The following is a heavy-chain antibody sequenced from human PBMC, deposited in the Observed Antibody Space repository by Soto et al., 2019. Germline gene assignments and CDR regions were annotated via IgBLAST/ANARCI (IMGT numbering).Heavy chain of an antibody. J-gene: IGHJ4*02. V-gene: IGHV4-34*01. CDR3: ARAGIVGARNDY. CDR1: GGSFTGYY. Sequence: SETLSLTCAVYGGSFTGYYWTWIRQPPGKGLEWIGEINHSGSTNYNPSLKSRVTISVDTSKNQFSLKLSSVTAADTAVYYCARAGIVGARNDYWGQGTLVTVSS. CDR2: INHSGST. D-gene: IGHD1-26*01.